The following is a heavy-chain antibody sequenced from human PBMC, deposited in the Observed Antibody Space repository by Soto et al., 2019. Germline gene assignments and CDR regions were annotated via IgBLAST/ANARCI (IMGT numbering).Heavy chain of an antibody. CDR2: IKSKTDGGTT. J-gene: IGHJ6*02. D-gene: IGHD3-3*01. CDR1: GFTFSNAW. CDR3: TTDHSLGVPNHYYYGMDV. V-gene: IGHV3-15*01. Sequence: KSGGSLRLSCAASGFTFSNAWMSWVRQDPGKGLEWVGRIKSKTDGGTTDYAAPVKGRFTISRDDSKNTLYLQMNSLKTEDTAVYYCTTDHSLGVPNHYYYGMDVWGQGTTVTVSS.